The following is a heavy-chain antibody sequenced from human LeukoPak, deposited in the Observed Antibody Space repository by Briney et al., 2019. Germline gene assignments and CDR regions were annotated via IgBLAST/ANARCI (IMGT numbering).Heavy chain of an antibody. CDR2: ISSSGSTI. D-gene: IGHD3-3*01. CDR1: GFTFSSYE. V-gene: IGHV3-48*03. CDR3: AKAQRGFDDFWSGYDY. J-gene: IGHJ4*02. Sequence: GGSLRLSCAASGFTFSSYEMHWVRQAPGKGLEWVSYISSSGSTIYYADSVKGRFTISRDNAKNSLYLQMNSLRAEDTAVYYCAKAQRGFDDFWSGYDYWGQGSLVTVSA.